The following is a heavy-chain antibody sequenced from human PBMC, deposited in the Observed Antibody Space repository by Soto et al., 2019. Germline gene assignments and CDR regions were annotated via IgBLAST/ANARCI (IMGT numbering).Heavy chain of an antibody. Sequence: GGSLRLSCTASGFTFGDYAMSWFRQAPGKGLEWVGFIRSKAYGGTTEYAASVKGRFTISRDDSKSIAYLQMNSLKTEDTAVYYCTREPQYCSSTSCYFYYMDVWGKGTTVTVSS. CDR1: GFTFGDYA. D-gene: IGHD2-2*01. J-gene: IGHJ6*03. CDR3: TREPQYCSSTSCYFYYMDV. CDR2: IRSKAYGGTT. V-gene: IGHV3-49*03.